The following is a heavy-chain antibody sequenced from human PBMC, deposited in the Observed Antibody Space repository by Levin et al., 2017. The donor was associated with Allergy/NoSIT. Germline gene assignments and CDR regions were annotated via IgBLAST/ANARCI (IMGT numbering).Heavy chain of an antibody. Sequence: ASVKVSCKASGYTFTSYDINWVRQATGQGLEWMGWMNPNSGNTGYAQKFQGRVTMTRNTSISTAYMELSSLRSEDTAVYYCARGRHSYRRPTAVFDPWGQGTLVTVSS. V-gene: IGHV1-8*01. CDR2: MNPNSGNT. CDR3: ARGRHSYRRPTAVFDP. J-gene: IGHJ5*02. D-gene: IGHD1-14*01. CDR1: GYTFTSYD.